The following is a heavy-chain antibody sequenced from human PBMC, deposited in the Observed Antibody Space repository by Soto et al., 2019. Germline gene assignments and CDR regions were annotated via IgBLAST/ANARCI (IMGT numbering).Heavy chain of an antibody. Sequence: PSETLSLTCAVYGGSFSGYYWSWIRQPPGKGLEWIGEINHSGSTNYNPSLKSRVTISVDTSKNQFSLRAEDTAVYYCARDRADTIFGVGPMGVWFDPWGQGTLVTVSS. CDR2: INHSGST. D-gene: IGHD3-3*01. CDR1: GGSFSGYY. CDR3: ARDRADTIFGVGPMGVWFDP. V-gene: IGHV4-34*01. J-gene: IGHJ5*02.